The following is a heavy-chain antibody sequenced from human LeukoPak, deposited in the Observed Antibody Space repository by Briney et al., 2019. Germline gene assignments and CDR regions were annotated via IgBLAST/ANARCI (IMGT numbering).Heavy chain of an antibody. D-gene: IGHD6-6*01. Sequence: VGSLRLSCAASGFTFRSFAMTWVRQAPGKGLEWVSSISDGGGTSYADSVKGRFTISRDSSKNTLYLQMTSLRADDTAVYYCAKGGISGRPGLDYWGQGTLVTVFS. CDR3: AKGGISGRPGLDY. CDR1: GFTFRSFA. V-gene: IGHV3-23*01. J-gene: IGHJ4*02. CDR2: ISDGGGT.